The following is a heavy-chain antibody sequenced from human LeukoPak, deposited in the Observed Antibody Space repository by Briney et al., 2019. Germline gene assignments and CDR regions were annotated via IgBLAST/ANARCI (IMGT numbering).Heavy chain of an antibody. Sequence: PSETLSLTCTVSGGSISSYYWSWIRQPPGKGLEWIGYIYYSGSTNYNPSLKSRVTISVDTSKNQFSLKLSSVTAADTAVYYCARADYYYDSSGYTYLFDYWGQGILVTVSS. V-gene: IGHV4-59*01. CDR2: IYYSGST. CDR1: GGSISSYY. J-gene: IGHJ4*02. CDR3: ARADYYYDSSGYTYLFDY. D-gene: IGHD3-22*01.